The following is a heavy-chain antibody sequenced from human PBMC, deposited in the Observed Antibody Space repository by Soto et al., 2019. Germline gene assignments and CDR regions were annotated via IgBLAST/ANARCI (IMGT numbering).Heavy chain of an antibody. CDR3: AKICYGYGMDV. D-gene: IGHD2-15*01. Sequence: QLQLQESGPGLVKPSETLSLSCTVSAGSISSTTHYWGWIRQPPGKGLEWIGSIFYSGSTYYNPSPKEPIHLTLDPSQNQFPPELGSGDGAGKGVYYLAKICYGYGMDVWGQGTTVTVSS. CDR1: AGSISSTTHY. CDR2: IFYSGST. V-gene: IGHV4-39*03. J-gene: IGHJ6*02.